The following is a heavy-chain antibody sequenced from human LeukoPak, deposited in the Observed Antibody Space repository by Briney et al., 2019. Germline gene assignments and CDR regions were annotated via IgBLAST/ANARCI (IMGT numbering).Heavy chain of an antibody. CDR1: GGTFSSYA. CDR3: ASFTRPYGELHY. V-gene: IGHV1-69*13. Sequence: SVKVSCKASGGTFSSYAISWVRQAPGQGLEWMGGIIPIFGTANYAQKFQGRVTITADESTSTAYMELSSLRSEDTAVYYCASFTRPYGELHYWGQGTLVTVSS. J-gene: IGHJ4*02. D-gene: IGHD4-17*01. CDR2: IIPIFGTA.